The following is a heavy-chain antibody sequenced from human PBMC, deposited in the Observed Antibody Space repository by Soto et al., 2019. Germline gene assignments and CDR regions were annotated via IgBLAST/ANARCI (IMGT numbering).Heavy chain of an antibody. CDR3: ARDRALRCFGWFLPFGGMDV. J-gene: IGHJ6*02. D-gene: IGHD3-9*01. V-gene: IGHV3-30-3*01. CDR1: GFTFSSYA. Sequence: QVQLVESGGGVVQPGRSLRLSCAASGFTFSSYAMHWVRQAPGKGLEWVAVISYDGSNKYYADSVKGRFTISRDNSKNTLYLQMNSLRAEDTAVYYSARDRALRCFGWFLPFGGMDVWGQGTTVTVSS. CDR2: ISYDGSNK.